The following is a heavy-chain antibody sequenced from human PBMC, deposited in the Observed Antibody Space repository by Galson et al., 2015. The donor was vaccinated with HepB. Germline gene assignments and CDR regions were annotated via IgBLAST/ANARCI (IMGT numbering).Heavy chain of an antibody. D-gene: IGHD3-9*01. J-gene: IGHJ6*02. CDR2: ISSNGDKA. CDR1: GFVFSDYG. CDR3: VKDRRMYYDILTGSNNLRYYYGMDV. Sequence: SLRLSCAGSGFVFSDYGLHWVRQAPGKGLQYVSGISSNGDKAFHADSVKGRFTVSRDNSKNTLDLQMSSLRAEDTAVYYCVKDRRMYYDILTGSNNLRYYYGMDVWGQGTPVTVSS. V-gene: IGHV3-64D*06.